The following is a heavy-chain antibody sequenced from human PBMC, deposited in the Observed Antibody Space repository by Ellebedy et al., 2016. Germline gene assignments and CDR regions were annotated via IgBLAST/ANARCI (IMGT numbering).Heavy chain of an antibody. D-gene: IGHD1-1*01. J-gene: IGHJ2*01. V-gene: IGHV4-39*07. CDR2: INHSGST. CDR3: ARRMGDWNDDWYFDL. Sequence: SETLSLXXTVSGGSISSSSYYWGWIRQPPGKGLEWIGEINHSGSTNYNPSLKSRVTISVDTSKNQFSLKLSSVNAADTAVYYCARRMGDWNDDWYFDLWGRGTLVTVSS. CDR1: GGSISSSSYY.